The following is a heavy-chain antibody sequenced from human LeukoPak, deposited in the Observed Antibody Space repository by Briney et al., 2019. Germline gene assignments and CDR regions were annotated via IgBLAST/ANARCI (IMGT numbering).Heavy chain of an antibody. CDR3: AKDVGRNPYYFDY. J-gene: IGHJ4*02. D-gene: IGHD2-15*01. V-gene: IGHV3-23*01. CDR2: ISGSGGST. Sequence: HPGGSLRLSCAASGFTFSSYAMSWVRQAPGKGLEWVSAISGSGGSTYYADSVKGRFTISRDNSKNTPYLQMNSLRAEDTAVYYCAKDVGRNPYYFDYWGQGTLVTVSS. CDR1: GFTFSSYA.